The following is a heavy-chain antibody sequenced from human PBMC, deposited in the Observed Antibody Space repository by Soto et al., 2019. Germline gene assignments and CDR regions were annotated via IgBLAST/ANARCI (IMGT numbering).Heavy chain of an antibody. V-gene: IGHV4-34*01. CDR1: GGSFSGYY. CDR2: IYYSGIT. CDR3: ARFSAELSFLN. D-gene: IGHD3-16*02. J-gene: IGHJ4*02. Sequence: QVQLQQWGAGLLKPSETLSLTCAVYGGSFSGYYWSWIRQHPARGLECIGYIYYSGITYYSPSFKSRLSMSVDTSENQFSLKLTSVTAADTAVYYCARFSAELSFLNWGQGTLVTVSS.